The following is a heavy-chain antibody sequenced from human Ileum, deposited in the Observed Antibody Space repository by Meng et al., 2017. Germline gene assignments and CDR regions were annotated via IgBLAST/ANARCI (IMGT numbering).Heavy chain of an antibody. CDR1: GGSVSTRDYQ. D-gene: IGHD7-27*01. CDR3: ARDHWGSLDY. V-gene: IGHV4-61*08. CDR2: AGT. Sequence: QVQLQESGPGLARPSETLSLICTVSGGSVSTRDYQWGWIRQPPGKGLEWIGYAGTNYNPSLKSRVTISVDTSKRQFSLKLTSVTAADTAVYYCARDHWGSLDYWGQGILVTVPS. J-gene: IGHJ4*02.